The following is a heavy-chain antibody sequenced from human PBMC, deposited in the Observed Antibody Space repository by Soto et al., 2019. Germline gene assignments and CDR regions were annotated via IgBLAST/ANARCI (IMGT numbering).Heavy chain of an antibody. D-gene: IGHD5-18*01. CDR3: ARRGYSYGYDY. CDR2: IRQDGGEI. V-gene: IGHV3-7*02. J-gene: IGHJ4*02. CDR1: GFSFSTYW. Sequence: PGGSLRLSCAGSGFSFSTYWMGWVRQFPGRGLEWVANIRQDGGEISYGDSVKGRFTISRDNAESSLFLQMNSLRAEDTAVYYCARRGYSYGYDYWGQGTLVTVSS.